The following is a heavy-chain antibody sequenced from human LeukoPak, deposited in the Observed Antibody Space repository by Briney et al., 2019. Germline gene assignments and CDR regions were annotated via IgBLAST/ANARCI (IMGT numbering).Heavy chain of an antibody. CDR3: ARDDILTGYDY. V-gene: IGHV4-59*01. Sequence: PSETLSLTCTVSGGYISSYYWSWIRQPPGKGLEWIGYIYYSGSTNYNPSLKSRVTISVDTSKNQFSLKLSSVTAADTAVYYCARDDILTGYDYWGQGTLVTVSS. CDR2: IYYSGST. CDR1: GGYISSYY. D-gene: IGHD3-9*01. J-gene: IGHJ4*02.